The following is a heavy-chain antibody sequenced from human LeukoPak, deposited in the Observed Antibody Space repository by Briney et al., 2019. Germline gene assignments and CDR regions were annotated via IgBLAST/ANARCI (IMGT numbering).Heavy chain of an antibody. CDR3: ARHEHSNGWYYVDH. CDR2: IYYGGST. J-gene: IGHJ4*02. CDR1: GGSISTSSYN. D-gene: IGHD6-19*01. Sequence: PSETLSLTCTVSGGSISTSSYNWGWIRQPPGKGLEWIGSIYYGGSTYYNPSLKSRVTISVDTSKNQFSLKLNSVTAADTAVYYCARHEHSNGWYYVDHGGQGTLVTVSS. V-gene: IGHV4-39*01.